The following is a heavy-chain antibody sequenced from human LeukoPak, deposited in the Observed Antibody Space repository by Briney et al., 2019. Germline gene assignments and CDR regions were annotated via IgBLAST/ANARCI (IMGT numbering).Heavy chain of an antibody. CDR2: ISAYNGNT. D-gene: IGHD3-3*01. CDR1: GYTLTSYG. CDR3: ARDSSVLRFLEWVGPYYFDY. J-gene: IGHJ4*02. V-gene: IGHV1-18*01. Sequence: ASVKVSCKASGYTLTSYGISWVRQAPGQGLEWMGWISAYNGNTNYAQKLQGRVTMTTDTSTSTAYMELRSLRSDDTAVYYCARDSSVLRFLEWVGPYYFDYWGQGTLVTVSS.